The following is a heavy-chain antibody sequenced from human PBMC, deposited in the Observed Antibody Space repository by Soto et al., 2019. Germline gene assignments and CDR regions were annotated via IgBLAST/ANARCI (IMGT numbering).Heavy chain of an antibody. D-gene: IGHD5-12*01. CDR1: GGSISSGGYS. CDR2: IYHSGNT. V-gene: IGHV4-30-2*01. J-gene: IGHJ5*02. Sequence: QLQLQESGSGLVKPSQTLSLTCAVSGGSISSGGYSWSWIRQPPGKGLEWIGYIYHSGNTYYNPXXESRVTISVDXXTXRXXLKLSSVTAADTAVYYCAGGARGYSVYDYSDWFDPWGQGTLVTVSS. CDR3: AGGARGYSVYDYSDWFDP.